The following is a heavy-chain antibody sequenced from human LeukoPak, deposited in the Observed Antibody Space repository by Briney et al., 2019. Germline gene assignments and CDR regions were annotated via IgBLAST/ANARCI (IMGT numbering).Heavy chain of an antibody. Sequence: GSLRLSCAASGFTFSSYAMHWVRQAPGKGLEWVAVISYDGSNKYYADSVKGRFTISRDNSKNTLYLQMNSLRAEDTAVYYCARDGATIFGVVIPFDYWGQGTLVTVSS. CDR3: ARDGATIFGVVIPFDY. J-gene: IGHJ4*02. CDR1: GFTFSSYA. V-gene: IGHV3-30*01. CDR2: ISYDGSNK. D-gene: IGHD3-3*01.